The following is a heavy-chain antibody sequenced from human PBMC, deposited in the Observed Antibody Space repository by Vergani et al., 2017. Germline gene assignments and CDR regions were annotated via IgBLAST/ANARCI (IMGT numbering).Heavy chain of an antibody. J-gene: IGHJ4*02. CDR2: ISAYNGNT. CDR1: GYTFTSYG. V-gene: IGHV1-18*01. D-gene: IGHD5-18*01. CDR3: ARDNSYGLSDFDY. Sequence: QVQLVQSGAEVKTPGASVKVSCKASGYTFTSYGISWVRQAPGQGLEWMGWISAYNGNTNYAQKLQGRVTRTTDTSLSTAYMELSRLRSDDTAVYYGARDNSYGLSDFDYWGQGTLVTVSS.